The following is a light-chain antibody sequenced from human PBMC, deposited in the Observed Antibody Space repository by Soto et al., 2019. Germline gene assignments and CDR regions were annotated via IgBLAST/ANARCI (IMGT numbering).Light chain of an antibody. CDR1: QGIRND. CDR3: QQRSNWPLT. J-gene: IGKJ4*01. V-gene: IGKV1-6*01. CDR2: AAS. Sequence: AIQMTQSPSSLSASVGDRVTIPCRASQGIRNDLAWYQQKPGKAPKVLIYAASNLQSGVPSRFSGSGSGTDFTLTISSLQPEDFAVYYCQQRSNWPLTFGGGTKVDIK.